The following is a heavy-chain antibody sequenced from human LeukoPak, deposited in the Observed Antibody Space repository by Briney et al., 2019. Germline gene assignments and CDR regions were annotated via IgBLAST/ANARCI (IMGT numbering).Heavy chain of an antibody. D-gene: IGHD2-2*01. CDR1: GFTFSSYS. CDR2: ISSSSSYI. CDR3: ASNIVVPADYGMDV. Sequence: GGSLRLSCAASGFTFSSYSMNWVRQAPGKGLEWVSSISSSSSYIYYADSVKGRFTISRDNAKNSLYLQMNSLRAEDTAVYYCASNIVVPADYGMDVWGQGTTVTVSS. V-gene: IGHV3-21*01. J-gene: IGHJ6*02.